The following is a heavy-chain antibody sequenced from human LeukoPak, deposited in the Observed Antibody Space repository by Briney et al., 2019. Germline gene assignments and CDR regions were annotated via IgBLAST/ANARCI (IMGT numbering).Heavy chain of an antibody. Sequence: SETLSLTCTVSGGSVISSSYYWGWIRQPPGKGLEWIGSIYYSGRTYYNPSLKSRLTISVDMSKNQSSLKLSSATAADTAVYYSASTLMAARAKGHSSYYFGMDVWGRGTMVTVSS. J-gene: IGHJ6*02. CDR1: GGSVISSSYY. CDR2: IYYSGRT. CDR3: ASTLMAARAKGHSSYYFGMDV. D-gene: IGHD6-6*01. V-gene: IGHV4-39*01.